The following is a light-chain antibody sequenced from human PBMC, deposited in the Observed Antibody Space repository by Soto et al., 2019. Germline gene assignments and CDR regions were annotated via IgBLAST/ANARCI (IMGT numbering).Light chain of an antibody. Sequence: VLSQPPSVSGAPGQRVTISCTGSISNIGAGYDVHWYQQVPGTAPKLLIYSNNNRPSGVPDRFSGSKSGTSASLAITGLQAEDEADYYCQSYDTSLSAVVFGGGTKLTVL. J-gene: IGLJ2*01. CDR3: QSYDTSLSAVV. CDR1: ISNIGAGYD. V-gene: IGLV1-40*01. CDR2: SNN.